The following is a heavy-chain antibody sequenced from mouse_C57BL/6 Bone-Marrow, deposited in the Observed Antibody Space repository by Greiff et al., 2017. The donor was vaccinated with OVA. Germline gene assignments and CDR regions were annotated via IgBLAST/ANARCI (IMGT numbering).Heavy chain of an antibody. D-gene: IGHD3-2*02. CDR2: IDPETGGT. CDR3: TNSSGYTWFAY. J-gene: IGHJ3*01. CDR1: GYTFTDYE. V-gene: IGHV1-15*01. Sequence: QVQLQQSGAELVRPGASVTLSCKASGYTFTDYEMHWVKQTPVHGLEWIGAIDPETGGTAYNQKFKGKAILTADKSSSTAYMELRSLTSEDSAVYYCTNSSGYTWFAYWGQGTLVTVSA.